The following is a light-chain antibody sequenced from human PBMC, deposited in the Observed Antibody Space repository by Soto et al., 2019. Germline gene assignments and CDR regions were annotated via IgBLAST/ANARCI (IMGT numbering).Light chain of an antibody. Sequence: EIVLTQSPATRSLSPGERATLSCRASQSVSSYLAWYQQKPGQAPRLLIYDASNRATGIPARFSGSGSGTDFTLTISSLEPEDFAVYYCQQRSTFGPGTKVDIK. CDR3: QQRST. CDR2: DAS. J-gene: IGKJ3*01. CDR1: QSVSSY. V-gene: IGKV3-11*01.